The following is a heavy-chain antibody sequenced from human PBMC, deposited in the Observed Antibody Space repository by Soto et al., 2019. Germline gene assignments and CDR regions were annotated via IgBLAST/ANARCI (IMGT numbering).Heavy chain of an antibody. CDR3: ARGEQLVDFDY. CDR2: IYYSGST. J-gene: IGHJ4*02. D-gene: IGHD6-13*01. Sequence: SETLSLTCTVSGGSISSYYWSWIRQPPGKGLEWIGYIYYSGSTNYNPSLKSRVTISVDTSKNQFSLKLSSVTAADTAVYYCARGEQLVDFDYWGQGTLVTVSS. CDR1: GGSISSYY. V-gene: IGHV4-59*01.